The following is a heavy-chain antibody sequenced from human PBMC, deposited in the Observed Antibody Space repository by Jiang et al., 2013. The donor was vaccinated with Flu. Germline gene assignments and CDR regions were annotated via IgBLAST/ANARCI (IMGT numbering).Heavy chain of an antibody. CDR1: GGSISSSSYY. CDR2: IYYSGST. V-gene: IGHV4-39*01. Sequence: GPGLVKPSETLSLTCTVSGGSISSSSYYWGWIRQPPGKGLEWIGSIYYSGSTYYNPSLKSRISISVDTARNQFLRLTSVTAADTAVYYCGVGFTGIDSFDIWGQGTTVTVSS. D-gene: IGHD1-26*01. CDR3: GVGFTGIDSFDI. J-gene: IGHJ3*02.